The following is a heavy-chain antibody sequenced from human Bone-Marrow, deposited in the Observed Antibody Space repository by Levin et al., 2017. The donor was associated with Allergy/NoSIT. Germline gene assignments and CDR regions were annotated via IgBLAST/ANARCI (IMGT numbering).Heavy chain of an antibody. D-gene: IGHD3-3*01. J-gene: IGHJ2*01. CDR2: ISTNDNTI. V-gene: IGHV3-11*01. CDR3: ASDLDSVYFDL. CDR1: GFAFSDYF. Sequence: PGGSLRLSCAASGFAFSDYFLSWIRQAPGKGLEWISYISTNDNTIYYADSVKGRFTISRDNAKNSLYLQMNRLRAEDTAVYFCASDLDSVYFDLWGRGTLVTVSS.